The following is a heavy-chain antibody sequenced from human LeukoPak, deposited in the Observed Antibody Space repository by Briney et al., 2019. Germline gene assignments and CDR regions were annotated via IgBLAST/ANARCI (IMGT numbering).Heavy chain of an antibody. J-gene: IGHJ4*02. CDR3: AKGVDY. CDR1: GFTFSSYG. V-gene: IGHV3-30*18. Sequence: PGGSLRLSCAASGFTFSSYGMHRVRQAPGKGLEWVAVISYDGSNKYYADSVKGRFTISRDNSKNTLYLQMNSLRAEDTAVYYCAKGVDYWGQGTLVTVSS. CDR2: ISYDGSNK.